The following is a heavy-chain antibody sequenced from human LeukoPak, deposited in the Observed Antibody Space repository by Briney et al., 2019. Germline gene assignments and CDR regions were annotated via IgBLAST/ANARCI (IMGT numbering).Heavy chain of an antibody. J-gene: IGHJ5*02. CDR1: GGSFSGYY. CDR2: INHSGST. V-gene: IGHV4-34*01. Sequence: SETLSLTCAVYGGSFSGYYWGWIRQPPGKGLEWIGEINHSGSTNYNPSLKSRVTISVDTSKNQFSLKLSSVTAADTAVYYCARQRSPTVTTLSPINWFDPWGQGTLVTVSS. CDR3: ARQRSPTVTTLSPINWFDP. D-gene: IGHD4-11*01.